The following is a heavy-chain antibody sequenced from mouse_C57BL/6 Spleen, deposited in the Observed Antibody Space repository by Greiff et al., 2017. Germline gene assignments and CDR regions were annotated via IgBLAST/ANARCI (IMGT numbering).Heavy chain of an antibody. CDR3: AREGGYGDGTVDY. Sequence: VQRVESGPELVKPGASVKISCKASGYAFSSSWMNWVKQRPGKGLEWIGRIYPGDGETNYNGKFKGKATLTADKSSSTAYMQLSSLTSEDSAVYFCAREGGYGDGTVDYWGQGTTLTVSS. CDR1: GYAFSSSW. V-gene: IGHV1-82*01. D-gene: IGHD2-2*01. J-gene: IGHJ2*01. CDR2: IYPGDGET.